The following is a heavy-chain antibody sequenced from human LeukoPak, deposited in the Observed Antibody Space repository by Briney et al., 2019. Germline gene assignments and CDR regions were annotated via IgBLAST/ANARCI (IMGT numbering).Heavy chain of an antibody. J-gene: IGHJ4*02. CDR2: IWYDGSQR. CDR1: GFIFSTYG. V-gene: IGHV3-33*01. CDR3: ARDNGWSADF. Sequence: PGGSLRLSCVASGFIFSTYGLHWVRQSPGRGLEWVAVIWYDGSQRYYADSVKGRFTISRDDSQNTIYLQMDSLRAEDTAVYYCARDNGWSADFWGQGTLVTVSS. D-gene: IGHD2-15*01.